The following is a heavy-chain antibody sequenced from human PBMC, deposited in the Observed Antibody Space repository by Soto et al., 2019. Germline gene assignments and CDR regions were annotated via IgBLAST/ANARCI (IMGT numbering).Heavy chain of an antibody. Sequence: GGSLRLSCVGSGFTFSSYGMHWVRQAPGKGLEWVAIILYDGSNRTYADSVKGRFAISRDNSKSTLYLQMNSLRTEDTAVYFCAKEVPTNPLDSWGHGALVTVSS. J-gene: IGHJ5*01. D-gene: IGHD2-2*01. CDR3: AKEVPTNPLDS. CDR2: ILYDGSNR. V-gene: IGHV3-30*18. CDR1: GFTFSSYG.